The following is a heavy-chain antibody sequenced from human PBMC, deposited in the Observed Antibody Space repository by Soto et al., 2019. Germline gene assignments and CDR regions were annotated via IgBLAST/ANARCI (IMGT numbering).Heavy chain of an antibody. J-gene: IGHJ4*02. Sequence: GASVKVSCKASGYTFTGYYMHWVRQAPGQGLEWMGWINPNSGGTNYAQKFQGRVTMTRDTSISTAYMELSRLRSDDTAVYYCARWRGWGLNHTDFQYWGQGTLFSVSS. CDR3: ARWRGWGLNHTDFQY. V-gene: IGHV1-2*02. CDR2: INPNSGGT. D-gene: IGHD6-19*01. CDR1: GYTFTGYY.